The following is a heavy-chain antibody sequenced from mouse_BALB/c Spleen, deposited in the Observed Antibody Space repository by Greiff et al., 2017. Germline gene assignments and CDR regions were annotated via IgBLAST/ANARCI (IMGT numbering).Heavy chain of an antibody. CDR1: GFTFSSYG. CDR2: ISSGGSYT. CDR3: ARHGGNYAWFAY. Sequence: EVKLVESGADLVKPGGSLKLSCAASGFTFSSYGISWVRQTPDKGLEWVAIISSGGSYTYYPDSVKGRFTISGDNAKNTLYLQMSSLKSEDTAMYYCARHGGNYAWFAYWGQGTLVTVSA. V-gene: IGHV5-6*01. D-gene: IGHD2-1*01. J-gene: IGHJ3*01.